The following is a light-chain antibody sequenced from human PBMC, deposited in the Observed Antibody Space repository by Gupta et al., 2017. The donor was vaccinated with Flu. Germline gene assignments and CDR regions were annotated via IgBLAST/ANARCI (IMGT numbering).Light chain of an antibody. Sequence: GERVTLSCRASQNINRDYVAWYQQKPGQTPRLLIVDASNRATGIPDRFSGSGSGTDFTLTISRLEPEDVAVYYCQQYGRSPTFGQGTRLEIK. J-gene: IGKJ5*01. CDR1: QNINRDY. CDR3: QQYGRSPT. CDR2: DAS. V-gene: IGKV3-20*01.